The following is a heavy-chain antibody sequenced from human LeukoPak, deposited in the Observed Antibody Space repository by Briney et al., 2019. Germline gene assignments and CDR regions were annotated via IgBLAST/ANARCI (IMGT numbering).Heavy chain of an antibody. J-gene: IGHJ3*02. CDR2: IYYSGST. CDR1: GGSISSYY. Sequence: SETLSLTCTVSGGSISSYYWSWIRQPPGKGLEWIGYIYYSGSTNYNPSLKSRVTISVDTSKNQFSLKLSSVTAADTAVYYCARDQWDYDSSGYSHAFNIWGQGTMVTVSS. D-gene: IGHD3-22*01. CDR3: ARDQWDYDSSGYSHAFNI. V-gene: IGHV4-59*01.